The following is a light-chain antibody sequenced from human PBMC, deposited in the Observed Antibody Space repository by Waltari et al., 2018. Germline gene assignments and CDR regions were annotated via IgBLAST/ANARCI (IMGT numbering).Light chain of an antibody. V-gene: IGLV5-45*01. CDR3: MIWHSSAWV. CDR2: YRSASDK. Sequence: QAELTQPASLSASPGASASLTCTLRSGIDIATYRIYWYRQKPGSPPQYLLNYRSASDKEKGSGVPSRFSGSKDTSANAGILVIYGRQSEDEADYYCMIWHSSAWVFGGGTKLTVL. J-gene: IGLJ3*02. CDR1: SGIDIATYR.